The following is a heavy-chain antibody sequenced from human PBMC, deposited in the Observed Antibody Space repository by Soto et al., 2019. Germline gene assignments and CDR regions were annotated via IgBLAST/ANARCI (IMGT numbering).Heavy chain of an antibody. V-gene: IGHV3-7*01. Sequence: GGSLRLSCAASGFTFSSYWVSWVRQAPGKGLEWVANIKQDGSEKYYVDSVKGRFTISRDNAKNALYLQMNSLRAEDTAVYYCARDAGWFGESPDAFDIWGQGTMVTVSS. CDR2: IKQDGSEK. J-gene: IGHJ3*02. CDR1: GFTFSSYW. D-gene: IGHD3-10*01. CDR3: ARDAGWFGESPDAFDI.